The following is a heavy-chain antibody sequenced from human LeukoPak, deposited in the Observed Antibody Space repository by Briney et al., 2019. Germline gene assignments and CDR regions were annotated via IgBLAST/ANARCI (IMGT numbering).Heavy chain of an antibody. CDR2: IYYSGST. CDR3: ARFLDYYDSSGYFDAFDI. D-gene: IGHD3-22*01. Sequence: PSETLSLTCTVSGGSISSYYWSWIRQPPGKGLEWIGYIYYSGSTNYNPSLKSRVTISVDTSKNQFSLKLSSVTAADTAVYYCARFLDYYDSSGYFDAFDIWGQGTMVTVSS. J-gene: IGHJ3*02. V-gene: IGHV4-59*01. CDR1: GGSISSYY.